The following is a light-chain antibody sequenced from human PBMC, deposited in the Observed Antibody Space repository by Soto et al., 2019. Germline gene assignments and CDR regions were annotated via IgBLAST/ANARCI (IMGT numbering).Light chain of an antibody. Sequence: SVLTQPPSASGTPGQKVTISCSGSSSNIGRNNVYWYQQLPGTAPKLLIYRNNRRPSGVPDRFSGSKSGTSGSLAISGLRSEDEADYYCAAWDDSLSGRIFGTGTKVTVL. J-gene: IGLJ1*01. CDR3: AAWDDSLSGRI. CDR1: SSNIGRNN. CDR2: RNN. V-gene: IGLV1-47*01.